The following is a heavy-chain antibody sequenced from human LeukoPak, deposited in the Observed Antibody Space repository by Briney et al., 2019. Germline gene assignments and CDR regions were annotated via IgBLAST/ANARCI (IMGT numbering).Heavy chain of an antibody. V-gene: IGHV1-69*06. CDR3: ARDKVRGIYGSGWRGEGYFDY. CDR1: GGTFSSYA. CDR2: IIPIFGTA. J-gene: IGHJ4*02. Sequence: GASVKVSCKASGGTFSSYAISWVRQAPGQGLEWMGGIIPIFGTANYAQKFQGRVTITADKSTSTAYMELSSLRSEDTAVYYCARDKVRGIYGSGWRGEGYFDYWGQGTLVTVSS. D-gene: IGHD6-19*01.